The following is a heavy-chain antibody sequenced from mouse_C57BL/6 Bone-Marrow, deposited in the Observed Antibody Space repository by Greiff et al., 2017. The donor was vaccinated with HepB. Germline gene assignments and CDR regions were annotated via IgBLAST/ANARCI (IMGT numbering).Heavy chain of an antibody. V-gene: IGHV1-61*01. D-gene: IGHD1-1*01. CDR2: IYPSDSET. J-gene: IGHJ2*01. CDR1: GYTFTSYW. Sequence: QVQLQQPGAELVRPGSSVKLSCKASGYTFTSYWMDWVKQRPGQGLEGIGNIYPSDSETHYNQKFKDKATLTVDKSSSTAYMQLSSLTSEDSAVYYCARGVLLRLDYWGQGTTLTVSS. CDR3: ARGVLLRLDY.